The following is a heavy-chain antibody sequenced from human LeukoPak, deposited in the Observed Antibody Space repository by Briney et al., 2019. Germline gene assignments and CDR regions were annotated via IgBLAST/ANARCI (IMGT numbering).Heavy chain of an antibody. Sequence: ASVKVSCKASGYTFTAYYIHWVRQAPGQGLEWMGWINSHSGGTNYAQKFQGRVTMTRDTSISTAYMELSRLRSDDTAVYYCAPGSMTFDYWGQGTLVTVSS. CDR1: GYTFTAYY. V-gene: IGHV1-2*02. J-gene: IGHJ4*02. CDR3: APGSMTFDY. CDR2: INSHSGGT. D-gene: IGHD2-21*02.